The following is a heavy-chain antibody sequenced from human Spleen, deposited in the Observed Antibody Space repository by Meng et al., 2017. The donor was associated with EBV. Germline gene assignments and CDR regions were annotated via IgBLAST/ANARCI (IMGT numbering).Heavy chain of an antibody. J-gene: IGHJ4*02. D-gene: IGHD3-10*01. CDR2: INHSGSA. CDR1: GGSFSDYY. CDR3: ARGVGDH. V-gene: IGHV4-34*01. Sequence: QGRLRRWGAGSLKPSETLSLTGGVYGGSFSDYYWRWIRQSPGKGLEWIGEINHSGSAYYNPSLKSRVTISVDTSKNQFSLNLTSVTAADTAVYYCARGVGDHWGQGVLVTVSS.